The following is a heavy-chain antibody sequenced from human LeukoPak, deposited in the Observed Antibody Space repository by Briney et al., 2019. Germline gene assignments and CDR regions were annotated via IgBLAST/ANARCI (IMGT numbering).Heavy chain of an antibody. CDR3: ARDGYFDL. Sequence: ASVKVSCKASGYTFTTHGIAWVRQAPGQGLEWMGWISAHNGNTNYAQSLQGRVTMTTDTPTNTAYMELRSLSSDDTAVYYCARDGYFDLWGRGTLVTVSS. CDR2: ISAHNGNT. J-gene: IGHJ2*01. CDR1: GYTFTTHG. V-gene: IGHV1-18*01.